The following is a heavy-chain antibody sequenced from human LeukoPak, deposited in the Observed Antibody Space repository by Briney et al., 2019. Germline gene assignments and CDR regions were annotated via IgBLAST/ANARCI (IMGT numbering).Heavy chain of an antibody. J-gene: IGHJ4*02. V-gene: IGHV3-23*01. CDR2: ISGSGGST. Sequence: PGRSLRLSCAASGFMFSFYTLHWVRQAPGKGLEWVSAISGSGGSTYYADSVKGRFTISRDNSKNTLYLQMNSLRAEDTAVYYCAKDKYFYWGQGTLVTVSS. D-gene: IGHD2/OR15-2a*01. CDR1: GFMFSFYT. CDR3: AKDKYFY.